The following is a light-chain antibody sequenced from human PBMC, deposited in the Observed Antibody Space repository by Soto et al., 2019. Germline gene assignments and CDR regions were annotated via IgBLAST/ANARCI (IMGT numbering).Light chain of an antibody. CDR1: QNIGNN. CDR3: QESNYLPPIT. Sequence: EIVMTQSPGTLSVSTGERATITCRASQNIGNNVGWYQQKPGQAPRLLIYGASNSANGIPVRFSGSGSGTEFPLTIPSLQSEDSAVYYCQESNYLPPITFGGGTQVEIK. V-gene: IGKV3-15*01. CDR2: GAS. J-gene: IGKJ4*01.